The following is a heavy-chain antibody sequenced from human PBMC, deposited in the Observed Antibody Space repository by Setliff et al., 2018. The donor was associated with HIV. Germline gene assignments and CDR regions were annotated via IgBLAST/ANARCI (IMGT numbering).Heavy chain of an antibody. V-gene: IGHV1-24*01. CDR3: ATDAYHDLLTGPTPGAFDI. D-gene: IGHD3-9*01. Sequence: VASVKVSCKVSGYTLSELSMHWVRQAPGEGLEWMGGFDPEDGETIYAEKFQGRVTMTEDTATETAYMELSSLRSEDAAVYYCATDAYHDLLTGPTPGAFDIWGQGTVVTVSS. CDR2: FDPEDGET. CDR1: GYTLSELS. J-gene: IGHJ3*02.